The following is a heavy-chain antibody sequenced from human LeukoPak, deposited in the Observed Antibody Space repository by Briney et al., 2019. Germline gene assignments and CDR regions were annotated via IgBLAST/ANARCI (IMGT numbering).Heavy chain of an antibody. V-gene: IGHV4-34*01. J-gene: IGHJ4*02. CDR3: ARVDDSSGYYVVLDY. CDR1: GGSFSGYY. Sequence: SETLSLICAVYGGSFSGYYWSWIRQPPGKGLEWIGEINHSGSTNYNPSLKSRVTISVDTSKNQFSLKLSSVTAADTAVYYCARVDDSSGYYVVLDYWGQGTLVTVSS. D-gene: IGHD3-22*01. CDR2: INHSGST.